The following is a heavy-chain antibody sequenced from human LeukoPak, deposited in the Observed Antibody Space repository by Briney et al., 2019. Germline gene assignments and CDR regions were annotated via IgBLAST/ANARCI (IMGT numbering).Heavy chain of an antibody. D-gene: IGHD6-19*01. CDR1: GGSFSGYH. CDR2: ISHSGST. J-gene: IGHJ4*02. CDR3: ARLAVAGTWGGDY. V-gene: IGHV4-34*01. Sequence: PSETLSLTCAVYGGSFSGYHWSWIRQPPGKGLEGIGEISHSGSTNYNPSLKRRVTISVDTYKKQVSLKLSSVTAADTVVYYCARLAVAGTWGGDYWGQGTLITVSS.